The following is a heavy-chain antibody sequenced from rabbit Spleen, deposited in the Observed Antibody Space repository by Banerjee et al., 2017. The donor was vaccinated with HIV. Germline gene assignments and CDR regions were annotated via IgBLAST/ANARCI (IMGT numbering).Heavy chain of an antibody. CDR2: IYTGSSGST. D-gene: IGHD8-1*01. Sequence: QEQLVESGGGLVQPEGSLTLTCKASGFSFSDRDVMCWVRQAPGKGLEWIACIYTGSSGSTYYASWAKGRFTISKTSTTVDLQRNSLTAADTATYFCARDTGTSFSTYGMDLWGPGTLVTVS. CDR1: GFSFSDRDV. J-gene: IGHJ6*01. V-gene: IGHV1S45*01. CDR3: ARDTGTSFSTYGMDL.